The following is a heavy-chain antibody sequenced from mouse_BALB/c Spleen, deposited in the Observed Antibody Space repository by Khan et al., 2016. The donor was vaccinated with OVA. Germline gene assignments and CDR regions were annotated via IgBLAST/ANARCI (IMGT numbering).Heavy chain of an antibody. D-gene: IGHD2-14*01. CDR3: ARGGADYYRDDGGAMEY. CDR2: INTHSGVP. CDR1: GYTFTTAG. Sequence: QIQLVQSGPELKKPGETVRISCKASGYTFTTAGIQWVQKMPGKGLKWIGWINTHSGVPKYAEDFKGRFAFSLAIHVSIAYLLITNLQNEDTTTYFCARGGADYYRDDGGAMEYWGQGTSVTVSS. V-gene: IGHV9-4*02. J-gene: IGHJ4*01.